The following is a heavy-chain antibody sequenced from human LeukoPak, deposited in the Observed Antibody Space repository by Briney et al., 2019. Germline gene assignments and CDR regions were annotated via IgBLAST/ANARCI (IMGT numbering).Heavy chain of an antibody. Sequence: GASVKVSCKASGYTFTSYDINWVRQATGQGLEWMGWMNPNSGNTGYAQKFQGRVTMTRNTSISTAYMELSSLRSEDTAVYYCARGAPLTIFGVVIMNDYWGQGTLVTVSS. CDR1: GYTFTSYD. CDR2: MNPNSGNT. J-gene: IGHJ4*02. CDR3: ARGAPLTIFGVVIMNDY. V-gene: IGHV1-8*01. D-gene: IGHD3-3*01.